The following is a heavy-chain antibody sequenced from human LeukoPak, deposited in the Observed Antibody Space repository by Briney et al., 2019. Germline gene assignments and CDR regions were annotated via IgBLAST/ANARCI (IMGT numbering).Heavy chain of an antibody. Sequence: PSETLSLTCTVSSASITSSPYFWGWIRQSPGKGLEWIATIHSSGSTYSNPSLKSRVTISVHTSKNQLSLKLISLTAADTAVYYCARILARQFTSFSDSRPYSYYYMDVWGKGTTVTVSS. J-gene: IGHJ6*03. CDR2: IHSSGST. V-gene: IGHV4-39*07. D-gene: IGHD2-21*01. CDR3: ARILARQFTSFSDSRPYSYYYMDV. CDR1: SASITSSPYF.